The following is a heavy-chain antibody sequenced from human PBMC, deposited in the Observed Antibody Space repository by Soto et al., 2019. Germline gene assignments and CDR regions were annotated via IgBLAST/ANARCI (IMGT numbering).Heavy chain of an antibody. V-gene: IGHV2-26*01. J-gene: IGHJ6*02. D-gene: IGHD3-3*01. CDR3: ARTVRTFGVVGYYYYGMDV. CDR2: IFSNDEK. CDR1: GFSLSNARMG. Sequence: ESGPVLVKPTETLTLTCTVSGFSLSNARMGVSWIRQPPGKALEWFAHIFSNDEKSYSTSLKSRLTISKDTSKSQVVLTMTNMDPVDTATYYCARTVRTFGVVGYYYYGMDVWGQGTTVTVSS.